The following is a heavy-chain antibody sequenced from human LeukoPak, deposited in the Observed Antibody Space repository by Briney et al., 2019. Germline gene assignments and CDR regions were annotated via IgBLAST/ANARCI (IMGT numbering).Heavy chain of an antibody. CDR2: ISSSGSTI. CDR1: GFTFDDYG. J-gene: IGHJ6*03. CDR3: TRRGGPAARYPDYYYYMDV. Sequence: GGSLRLSCAAPGFTFDDYGMSWIRQAPGKGLEWVSYISSSGSTIYYADSVKGRFTISRDNSKNTLNLQMNSLRAEDTAVYYCTRRGGPAARYPDYYYYMDVWGKGTTVTVSS. D-gene: IGHD2-2*01. V-gene: IGHV3-11*04.